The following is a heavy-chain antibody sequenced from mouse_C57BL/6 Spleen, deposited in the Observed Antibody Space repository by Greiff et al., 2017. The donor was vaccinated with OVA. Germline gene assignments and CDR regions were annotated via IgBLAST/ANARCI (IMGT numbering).Heavy chain of an antibody. CDR1: GYTFTDYY. Sequence: QVQLKQSGPELVKPGASVKISCKASGYTFTDYYINWVKQRPGQGLEWIGWIFPGSGSTYYNEKFKGKATLTVDKSSSTAYMLLSSLTSEDSAVYFCARSGGYDAGAWFAYWGQGTLVTVSA. D-gene: IGHD2-2*01. CDR3: ARSGGYDAGAWFAY. V-gene: IGHV1-75*01. J-gene: IGHJ3*01. CDR2: IFPGSGST.